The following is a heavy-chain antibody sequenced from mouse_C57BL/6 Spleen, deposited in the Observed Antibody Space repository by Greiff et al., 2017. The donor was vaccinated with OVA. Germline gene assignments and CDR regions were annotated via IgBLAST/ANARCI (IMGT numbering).Heavy chain of an antibody. Sequence: QVQLQQPGAELVKPGASVKLSCKASGYTFTSYWMHWVKQRPGQSLEWIGMIHPNSGSTSYNEKFKSKATLTVDKSSSTAYMQLRSLTSADSAVYYVERSGSYGSSGGAWFAYWGQGTLVTVSA. CDR2: IHPNSGST. CDR1: GYTFTSYW. J-gene: IGHJ3*01. CDR3: ERSGSYGSSGGAWFAY. D-gene: IGHD1-1*01. V-gene: IGHV1-64*01.